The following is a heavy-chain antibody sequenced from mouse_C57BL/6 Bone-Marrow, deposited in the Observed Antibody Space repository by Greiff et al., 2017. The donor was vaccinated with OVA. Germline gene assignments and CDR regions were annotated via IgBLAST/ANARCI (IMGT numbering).Heavy chain of an antibody. CDR2: IDPSDSYT. V-gene: IGHV1-59*01. Sequence: QVQLQQPGAELVRPGTSVKLSCKASGYTFTSYWMHWVKQRPGQGLEWIGVIDPSDSYTNYNQKFKGKATLTVDTSSSTAYMQLSSLTSEDSAVYYWARKGYSNLAWFAYWGQGTLVTVSA. CDR3: ARKGYSNLAWFAY. D-gene: IGHD2-5*01. CDR1: GYTFTSYW. J-gene: IGHJ3*01.